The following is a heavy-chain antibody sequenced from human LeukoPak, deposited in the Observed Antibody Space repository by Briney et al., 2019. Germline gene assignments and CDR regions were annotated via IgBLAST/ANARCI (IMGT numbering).Heavy chain of an antibody. CDR3: ARALGVFGDH. V-gene: IGHV3-30-3*01. CDR2: ISYNGSDT. CDR1: GFTFSSYS. Sequence: GRSLRLSCAASGFTFSSYSMHWVRQAPGKGLEWVAFISYNGSDTYHADSVRGRFTISRDNSKNTLYLQMNSLRLEDTAVYYCARALGVFGDHWGQGTLVTDSS. D-gene: IGHD2-8*02. J-gene: IGHJ4*02.